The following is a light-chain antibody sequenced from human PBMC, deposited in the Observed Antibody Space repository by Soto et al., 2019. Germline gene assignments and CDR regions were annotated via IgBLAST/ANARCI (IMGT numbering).Light chain of an antibody. V-gene: IGKV3-15*01. J-gene: IGKJ1*01. Sequence: ETVMTQSPATLSVSPGERATLSCRASQAISRDLAWYQQKPGQAPRLLIYDASTRATGIPARFSGSGSGTEFTLTISSLQPEDFAVYYCQHYNNWPPWTFGQGTRVEL. CDR3: QHYNNWPPWT. CDR1: QAISRD. CDR2: DAS.